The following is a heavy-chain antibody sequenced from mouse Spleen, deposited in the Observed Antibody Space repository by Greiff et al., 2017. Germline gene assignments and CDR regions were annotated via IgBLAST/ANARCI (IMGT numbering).Heavy chain of an antibody. CDR3: TTSDGSPYFDY. J-gene: IGHJ2*01. CDR2: IDPENGDT. CDR1: GFNIKDDY. D-gene: IGHD1-1*01. Sequence: EVQGVESGAELVRPGASVKLSCTASGFNIKDDYMHWVKQRPEQGLEWIGWIDPENGDTEYASKFQGKATITADTSSNTAYLQLSSLTSEDTAVYYCTTSDGSPYFDYWGQGTTLTVSS. V-gene: IGHV14-4*01.